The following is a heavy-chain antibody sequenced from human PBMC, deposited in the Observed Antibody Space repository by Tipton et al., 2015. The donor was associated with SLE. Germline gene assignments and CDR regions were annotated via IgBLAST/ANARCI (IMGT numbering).Heavy chain of an antibody. CDR1: AYMFTSYY. Sequence: QSGPEVKKAGASVKVSCEASAYMFTSYYMHWVRQAPGQGLEWMGIINPSGGSTSYAQKFQGRVTMTRDTSTSPVYMELSSLRSEDTALYYCARAGAVASIYYCGMDVWGQGTPVTVSS. V-gene: IGHV1-46*01. J-gene: IGHJ6*02. CDR2: INPSGGST. D-gene: IGHD6-19*01. CDR3: ARAGAVASIYYCGMDV.